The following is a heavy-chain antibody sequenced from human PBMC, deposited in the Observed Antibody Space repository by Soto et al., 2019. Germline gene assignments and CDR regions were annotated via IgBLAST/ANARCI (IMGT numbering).Heavy chain of an antibody. CDR3: SGIAARPSGSVAFDI. Sequence: QVQLVQSGAEVKKPGSSVKVSCKASGGTFSSYTISWVRQAPGQGLEWMGRIIPILGIANYAQKFQGRVTITADKSTSTAYMELSSLRSEDTAVYYCSGIAARPSGSVAFDIWGQGTMVTVSS. V-gene: IGHV1-69*02. CDR2: IIPILGIA. D-gene: IGHD6-6*01. J-gene: IGHJ3*02. CDR1: GGTFSSYT.